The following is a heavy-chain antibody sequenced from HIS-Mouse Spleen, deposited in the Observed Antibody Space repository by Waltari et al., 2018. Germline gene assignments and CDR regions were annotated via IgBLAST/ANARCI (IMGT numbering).Heavy chain of an antibody. CDR1: GGSISSRSYY. V-gene: IGHV4-39*07. Sequence: QLQLQESGPGLVKPSETLSLTCTVSGGSISSRSYYWGWTRQPPGKGLEWIGGSYDSGSTYSNPSLKSRVTRAVATSKNQFSLKLSSVTAADTAVYYCAREIPYSSSWYDWYFDLWGRGTLVTVSS. CDR3: AREIPYSSSWYDWYFDL. CDR2: SYDSGST. D-gene: IGHD6-13*01. J-gene: IGHJ2*01.